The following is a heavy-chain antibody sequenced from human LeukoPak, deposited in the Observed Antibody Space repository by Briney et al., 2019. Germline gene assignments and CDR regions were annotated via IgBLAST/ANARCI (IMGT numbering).Heavy chain of an antibody. CDR1: GFTFSSYS. V-gene: IGHV3-21*01. CDR2: ISSSSSYI. J-gene: IGHJ6*02. Sequence: GGSLRLSCAASGFTFSSYSMNWVRQAPGKGLEWVSSISSSSSYIYYADSVKGRFTISRDNAKNSLYLQMNSLRAEDTAVYYCAIIAVADRSYYYYGMDVWGQGTTVTVSS. D-gene: IGHD6-19*01. CDR3: AIIAVADRSYYYYGMDV.